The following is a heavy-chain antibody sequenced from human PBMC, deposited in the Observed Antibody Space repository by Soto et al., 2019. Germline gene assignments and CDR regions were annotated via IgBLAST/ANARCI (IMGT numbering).Heavy chain of an antibody. J-gene: IGHJ3*02. CDR2: IWYDGSNK. Sequence: QVQLVESGGGVVQPGRSLRLSCAASGFTFSSYGMHWVRQAPGKGLEWVAVIWYDGSNKYYADSVKGRFTISRDNSKNTLYLKMNSLRAEDTAVYYCARDRITIFGVVIIGNTLDIWGQGTMVTVSS. CDR3: ARDRITIFGVVIIGNTLDI. V-gene: IGHV3-33*01. CDR1: GFTFSSYG. D-gene: IGHD3-3*01.